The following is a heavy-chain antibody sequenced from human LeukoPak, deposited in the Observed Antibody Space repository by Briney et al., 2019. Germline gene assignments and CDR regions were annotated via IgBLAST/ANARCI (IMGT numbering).Heavy chain of an antibody. CDR3: ARDAVLRNIAAAGYFDY. D-gene: IGHD6-13*01. CDR1: GFSFSDYD. Sequence: GGSLRLSCAASGFSFSDYDMSWVRQAPGKGLEWVSGINWNGGSTGYADSVKGRFTISRDNAKNSLYLQMNSLRAEDTALYYCARDAVLRNIAAAGYFDYWGQGTLVTVSS. CDR2: INWNGGST. J-gene: IGHJ4*02. V-gene: IGHV3-20*04.